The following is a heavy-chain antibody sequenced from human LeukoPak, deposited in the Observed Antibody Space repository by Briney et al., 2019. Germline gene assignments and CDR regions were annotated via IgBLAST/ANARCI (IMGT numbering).Heavy chain of an antibody. CDR3: TTAPEAAAGIFDY. D-gene: IGHD6-13*01. V-gene: IGHV3-15*01. J-gene: IGHJ4*02. Sequence: GGTLRLSCAASGFTFSNAWMSWVRQAPGKGLEWVGRIKSKTDGGTTDYAAPVKGRFTISRDDSKNTLYLQMNSLKTEDTAVYYCTTAPEAAAGIFDYWGQGTLVTVSS. CDR1: GFTFSNAW. CDR2: IKSKTDGGTT.